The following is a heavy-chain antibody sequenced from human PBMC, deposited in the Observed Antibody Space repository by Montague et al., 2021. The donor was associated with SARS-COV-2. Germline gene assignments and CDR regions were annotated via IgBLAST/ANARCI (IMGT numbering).Heavy chain of an antibody. V-gene: IGHV4-61*01. CDR2: VHHTGST. CDR3: VREKYYFDDSGSK. CDR1: GVSISSGSYY. D-gene: IGHD3-22*01. Sequence: SETLSLTCSVSGVSISSGSYYWSWVRQPPGRGLEWIGYVHHTGSTNYNPSPKSRVTLSIDTSKNQFSLNLTSVTAADTAVYYCVREKYYFDDSGSKWGQGTLVTV. J-gene: IGHJ4*02.